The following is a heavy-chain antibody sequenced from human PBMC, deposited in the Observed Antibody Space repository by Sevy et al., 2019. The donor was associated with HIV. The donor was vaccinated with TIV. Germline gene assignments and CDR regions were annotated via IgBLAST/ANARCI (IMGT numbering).Heavy chain of an antibody. CDR3: ARGHSEAAVIDY. D-gene: IGHD6-13*01. CDR1: GFTFSRYG. V-gene: IGHV3-30*03. Sequence: GGSLRLSCAASGFTFSRYGVHWVRQAPGKGLEWMAVISNNGKNINYGNSAKGRFTNSRDNSKNTLSLQMNSLRLDDTAVYYCARGHSEAAVIDYWGQGTLVTVSS. CDR2: ISNNGKNI. J-gene: IGHJ4*02.